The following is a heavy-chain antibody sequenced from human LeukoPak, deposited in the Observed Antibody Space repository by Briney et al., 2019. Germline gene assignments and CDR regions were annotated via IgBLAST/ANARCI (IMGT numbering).Heavy chain of an antibody. J-gene: IGHJ4*01. CDR3: AKGGIVVPTKYYFDC. Sequence: GGSLRLSCAASGFTVSSNYMSWVRQAPGKGLEWVSVIYSGGSTYYADSVKGRFTISRDNSKNTLYLQMNSLRAEDTAVYYCAKGGIVVPTKYYFDCWGHGTLVTVSS. V-gene: IGHV3-53*01. D-gene: IGHD2-2*01. CDR2: IYSGGST. CDR1: GFTVSSNY.